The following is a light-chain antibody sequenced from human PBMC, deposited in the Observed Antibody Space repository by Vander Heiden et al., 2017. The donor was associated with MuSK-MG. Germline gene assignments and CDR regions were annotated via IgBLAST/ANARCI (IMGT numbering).Light chain of an antibody. V-gene: IGLV2-14*03. Sequence: QSALTQPASVSGSPGQSITISCTGRFHDIGDYDYISWYQQKSGSAPKLLIFDVSHRPSGVAARFSGSKSDITAALTISGLQADDEADYYCSSYTGTSDVVILGGGTRVTVL. CDR3: SSYTGTSDVVI. CDR1: FHDIGDYDY. J-gene: IGLJ2*01. CDR2: DVS.